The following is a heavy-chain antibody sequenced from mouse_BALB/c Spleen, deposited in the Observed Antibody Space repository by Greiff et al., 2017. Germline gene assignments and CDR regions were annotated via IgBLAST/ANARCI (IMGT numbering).Heavy chain of an antibody. V-gene: IGHV1-14*01. Sequence: EVQLQQSGPELVKPGASVKMSCKASGYTFTSYVMHWVKQKPGQGLEWIGYINPYNDGTKYNEKFKGKATLTSDKSSSTAYMELSSLTSEDSAVYYCARWGYYYGSSYNYFDYWGQGTTLTVSS. D-gene: IGHD1-1*01. CDR3: ARWGYYYGSSYNYFDY. CDR1: GYTFTSYV. J-gene: IGHJ2*01. CDR2: INPYNDGT.